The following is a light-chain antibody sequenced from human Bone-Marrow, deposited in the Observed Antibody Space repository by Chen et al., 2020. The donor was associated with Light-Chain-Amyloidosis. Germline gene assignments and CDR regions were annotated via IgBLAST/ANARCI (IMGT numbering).Light chain of an antibody. CDR3: QSADSSGTYEVI. V-gene: IGLV3-25*03. CDR1: DLPTKY. Sequence: SYELTQPPSESVSPGQTARITCSGDDLPTKYAYWYQQKPGQAPVLVIHRDNERPSGISERFSGSSSGTTATLTISGVQAEDEADYHCQSADSSGTYEVIFGGGTKLTVL. J-gene: IGLJ2*01. CDR2: RDN.